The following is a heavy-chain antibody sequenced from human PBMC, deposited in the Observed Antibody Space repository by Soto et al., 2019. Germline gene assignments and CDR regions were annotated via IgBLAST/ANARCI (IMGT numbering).Heavy chain of an antibody. V-gene: IGHV1-2*04. CDR3: ARVSDAFRLIPGIAAAGTVSDYYGMDV. CDR2: INPNSGGT. J-gene: IGHJ6*02. D-gene: IGHD6-13*01. CDR1: GYTFTGYY. Sequence: ASVKVSCKASGYTFTGYYMHWVRQAPGQGLEWMGWINPNSGGTNYAQKFQGWVTMTRDTSISTAYMELSRLRSDDTAVYYCARVSDAFRLIPGIAAAGTVSDYYGMDVWGQGTTVTVSS.